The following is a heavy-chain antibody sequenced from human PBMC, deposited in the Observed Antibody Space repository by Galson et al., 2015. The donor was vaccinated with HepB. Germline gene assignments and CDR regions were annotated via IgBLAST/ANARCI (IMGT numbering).Heavy chain of an antibody. Sequence: SLRLSCAASGFTFSSYAMSWVRQAPGKGLEWVSAISGSGGSTYYADSVKGRFTISRDNSKNTLYLQMNSLRAEDTAVYYCAKVTGGEPKVITIFGVVHHMDVWGKGTTVTVSS. CDR2: ISGSGGST. CDR3: AKVTGGEPKVITIFGVVHHMDV. D-gene: IGHD3-3*01. CDR1: GFTFSSYA. V-gene: IGHV3-23*01. J-gene: IGHJ6*03.